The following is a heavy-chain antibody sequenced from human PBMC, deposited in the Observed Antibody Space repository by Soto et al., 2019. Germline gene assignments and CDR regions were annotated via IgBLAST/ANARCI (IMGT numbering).Heavy chain of an antibody. CDR1: GGTFGNYG. Sequence: QVQLVQSGAEVKKPGSSVKVSCKASGGTFGNYGISWVRQAPGQGLEGMVGILPRLGLTKSAQRFQGRVTFTADESKNTAYMELSSLRSEDSAVFYCARDRYYDDTGLYYESADWGQGTLVTVSS. J-gene: IGHJ4*02. V-gene: IGHV1-69*01. CDR3: ARDRYYDDTGLYYESAD. CDR2: ILPRLGLT. D-gene: IGHD3-22*01.